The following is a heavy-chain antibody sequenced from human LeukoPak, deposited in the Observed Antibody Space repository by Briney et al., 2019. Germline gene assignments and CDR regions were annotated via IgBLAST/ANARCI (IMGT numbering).Heavy chain of an antibody. Sequence: GGSLRLSCAASGFTFSDYYMSWIRQAPGKGLEWLSYISRSGSTIYYADSVKGRFTISRDNAKNSLYLQMNRLRAEDTAVYYCVRERDSSGHYYGMDVWGQGTTVPVSS. V-gene: IGHV3-11*01. CDR2: ISRSGSTI. J-gene: IGHJ6*02. D-gene: IGHD3-22*01. CDR1: GFTFSDYY. CDR3: VRERDSSGHYYGMDV.